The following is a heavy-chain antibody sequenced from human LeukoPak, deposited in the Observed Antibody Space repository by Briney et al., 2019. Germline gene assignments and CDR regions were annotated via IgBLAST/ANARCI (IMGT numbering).Heavy chain of an antibody. CDR1: GGSISSYY. J-gene: IGHJ3*02. V-gene: IGHV4-59*08. CDR2: IYYSGST. Sequence: SETLSLTCTVSGGSISSYYWSWIRQPPGKGLEWIGYIYYSGSTNYNPSLKSRVTISVDTSKNQFSLKLSSVTAADTAVYYCARLRTGAFDIWGQGTMVTASS. CDR3: ARLRTGAFDI. D-gene: IGHD1/OR15-1a*01.